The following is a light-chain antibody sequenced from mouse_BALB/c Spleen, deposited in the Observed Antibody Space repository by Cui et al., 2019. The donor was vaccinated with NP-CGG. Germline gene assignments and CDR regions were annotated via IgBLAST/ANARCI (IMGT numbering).Light chain of an antibody. V-gene: IGLV1*01. CDR3: ALWFSNHWV. CDR1: TGAVTTSNY. CDR2: GTN. J-gene: IGLJ1*01. Sequence: QSFLTQESAPPTSPGETVTLTSRSSTGAVTTSNYANWVQEKPDHLFTGLIGGTNNRAPGVPARFSGSLIGDKAALTITGAQTEDEAIYFCALWFSNHWVFGGGTKLTVL.